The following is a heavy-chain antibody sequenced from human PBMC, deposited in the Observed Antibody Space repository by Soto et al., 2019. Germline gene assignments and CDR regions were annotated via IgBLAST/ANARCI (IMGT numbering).Heavy chain of an antibody. J-gene: IGHJ6*02. Sequence: SETLSLTCTVSGGSISSGGYYWSWIRQHPGKGLEWIGYIYYSGSTYYNPSLKSRVTISVDTSKNQFSLKLSSVTAADTAVYYCARGVFGVVIKGSDGMDVWGQGTTVTVSS. CDR2: IYYSGST. CDR3: ARGVFGVVIKGSDGMDV. CDR1: GGSISSGGYY. D-gene: IGHD3-3*01. V-gene: IGHV4-61*08.